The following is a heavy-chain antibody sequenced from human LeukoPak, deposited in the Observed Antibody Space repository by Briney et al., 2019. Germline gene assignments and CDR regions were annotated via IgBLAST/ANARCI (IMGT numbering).Heavy chain of an antibody. D-gene: IGHD4-17*01. CDR3: AKKIHYGDYDYYFGMDV. CDR1: GFTFSSYA. Sequence: GGSLRLSCAASGFTFSSYAMSWVRQAPGKGLEWVSAISGSGGSTYYADSVKGRFTISRDNSKNTLYMQMNSMRAEDTAVYYCAKKIHYGDYDYYFGMDVWGRGTTVTVSS. J-gene: IGHJ6*02. CDR2: ISGSGGST. V-gene: IGHV3-23*01.